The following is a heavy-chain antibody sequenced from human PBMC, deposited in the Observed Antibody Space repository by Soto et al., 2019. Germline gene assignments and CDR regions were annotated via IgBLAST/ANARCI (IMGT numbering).Heavy chain of an antibody. CDR2: ISYDGSNK. CDR1: GFTFSSYG. Sequence: GGSVRLSCAASGFTFSSYGMHWVRQAPGKGLEWVAVISYDGSNKYYADSVKGRFTISRDNSKNTLYLQMNSLRAEDTAVYYCAKPLGRYYYDSSDYWGQGTMVTVSS. V-gene: IGHV3-30*18. D-gene: IGHD3-22*01. CDR3: AKPLGRYYYDSSDY. J-gene: IGHJ4*03.